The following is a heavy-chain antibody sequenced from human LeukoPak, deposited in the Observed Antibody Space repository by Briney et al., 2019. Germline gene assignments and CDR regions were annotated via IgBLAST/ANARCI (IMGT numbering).Heavy chain of an antibody. CDR1: RYTFSNYG. V-gene: IGHV1-18*01. J-gene: IGHJ4*02. Sequence: GASVKVSCKASRYTFSNYGFSWVRQAPGQGLEWMGWISAYNGDIKYAQKLQGRVTMTTDTSTSTAYMELRSLRSDDTAIYYCARSRSNYDWLLYDWGQGTLVTVSS. D-gene: IGHD3-9*01. CDR2: ISAYNGDI. CDR3: ARSRSNYDWLLYD.